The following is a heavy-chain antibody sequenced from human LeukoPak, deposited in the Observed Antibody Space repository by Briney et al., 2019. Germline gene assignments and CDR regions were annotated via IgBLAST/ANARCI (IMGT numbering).Heavy chain of an antibody. CDR2: IYYSGST. J-gene: IGHJ3*02. CDR1: GGSISSYY. CDR3: ARGPSDAFDI. Sequence: SETLSLTGTVSGGSISSYYWSWIRQPPGKGLEWIGYIYYSGSTKYNPSLKSRVTILVDTSKNQFSLKLSSVTAADTAVYYCARGPSDAFDIWGQGTKVTVSS. V-gene: IGHV4-59*01.